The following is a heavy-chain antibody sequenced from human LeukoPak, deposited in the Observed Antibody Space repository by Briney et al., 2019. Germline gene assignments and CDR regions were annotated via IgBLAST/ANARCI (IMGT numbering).Heavy chain of an antibody. CDR3: ARGSGDYVLRY. D-gene: IGHD2-21*02. J-gene: IGHJ4*02. V-gene: IGHV1-18*01. Sequence: ASVKVSCKASGYTFTSYGISWVRQAPGQGLEWMGWISAYNGNTDYAQKLQGRVTMTTETSTTTAYMELRGLRSDDTAVYYCARGSGDYVLRYWGQGTLVTISS. CDR1: GYTFTSYG. CDR2: ISAYNGNT.